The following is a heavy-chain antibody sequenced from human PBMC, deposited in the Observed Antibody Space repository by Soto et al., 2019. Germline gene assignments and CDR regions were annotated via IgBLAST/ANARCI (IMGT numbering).Heavy chain of an antibody. Sequence: GESLKISCKGSGYSFTSYWISWVRQMPGKGLEWMGRIDPSDSYTNYSPSFQGHVTISADKSISTAYLQWSSLKASDTAMYYCARRGIAVYRVRDPYYYYGMDVWGQGTTVTVSS. V-gene: IGHV5-10-1*01. CDR3: ARRGIAVYRVRDPYYYYGMDV. CDR1: GYSFTSYW. CDR2: IDPSDSYT. D-gene: IGHD6-19*01. J-gene: IGHJ6*02.